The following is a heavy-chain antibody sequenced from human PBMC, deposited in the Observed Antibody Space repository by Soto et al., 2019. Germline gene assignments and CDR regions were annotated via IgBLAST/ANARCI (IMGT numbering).Heavy chain of an antibody. Sequence: PSETLSLTCTVSGGAIGGYHWSWIRQPPGKALEWIGHIHYSGSTNYNPSLKSRVTISEDTSKNQFSLKLRSVTTADTAMYYCARDAYTNGWKGFDFWGQGTLVTVSS. V-gene: IGHV4-59*01. CDR2: IHYSGST. D-gene: IGHD6-19*01. J-gene: IGHJ4*02. CDR3: ARDAYTNGWKGFDF. CDR1: GGAIGGYH.